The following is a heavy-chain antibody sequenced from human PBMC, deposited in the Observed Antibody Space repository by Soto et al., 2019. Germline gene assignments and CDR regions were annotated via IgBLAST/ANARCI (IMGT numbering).Heavy chain of an antibody. CDR1: GGSISSGGYS. V-gene: IGHV4-31*11. J-gene: IGHJ4*02. CDR3: ARGYYDSSGYYGFYFDY. Sequence: SETLSLTCAVSGGSISSGGYSWSWIRQHPGKGLEWTGYIYYSGSTYYNPSLKSRVTISVDTSKNQFSLELSSVTAADTAVYYCARGYYDSSGYYGFYFDYWGQGTLVTVSS. D-gene: IGHD3-22*01. CDR2: IYYSGST.